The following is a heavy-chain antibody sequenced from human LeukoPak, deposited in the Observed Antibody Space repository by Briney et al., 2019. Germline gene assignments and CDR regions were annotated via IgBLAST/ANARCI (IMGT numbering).Heavy chain of an antibody. CDR2: IYHSGST. J-gene: IGHJ3*02. D-gene: IGHD3-3*01. Sequence: SETLSLTCAVSGYSISSGYYWGWIRQPPGKGLEWIGSIYHSGSTYYNPSLKSRVTISVDTSKNQFSLKLSSVTAADTAVYYCARVYYDFWSAPGAFDIWGQGTMVTVSS. CDR3: ARVYYDFWSAPGAFDI. V-gene: IGHV4-38-2*01. CDR1: GYSISSGYY.